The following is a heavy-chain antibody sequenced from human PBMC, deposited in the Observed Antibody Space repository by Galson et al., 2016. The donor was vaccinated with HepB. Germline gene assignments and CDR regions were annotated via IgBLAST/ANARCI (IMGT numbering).Heavy chain of an antibody. CDR1: GYTFTSYG. Sequence: SVKVSCKASGYTFTSYGISWVRQAPGQGLEWVGWISAYNGNTNYAQKLQGRVTMTTDTSTSTAYMELRSLGSDDTAVYYCARAVLLWFGESKFGMDVWGQGTTVTVSS. J-gene: IGHJ6*02. V-gene: IGHV1-18*01. CDR2: ISAYNGNT. CDR3: ARAVLLWFGESKFGMDV. D-gene: IGHD3-10*01.